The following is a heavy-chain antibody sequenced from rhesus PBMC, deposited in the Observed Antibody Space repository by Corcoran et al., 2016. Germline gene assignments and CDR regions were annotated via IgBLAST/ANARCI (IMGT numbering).Heavy chain of an antibody. V-gene: IGHV1-111*02. CDR2: VDPEDGEA. CDR3: ARDHYGSSLGY. CDR1: GYTFTAHY. Sequence: EAQLVQSGAEVKKPGASVTISCKASGYTFTAHYLTWVRQAPGKGLEWMGRVDPEDGEADYAQKFQDIVTSTADMSTDTAYMELSSLRSEDTAVYYCARDHYGSSLGYWGQGVLVTVSS. J-gene: IGHJ4*01. D-gene: IGHD4-29*01.